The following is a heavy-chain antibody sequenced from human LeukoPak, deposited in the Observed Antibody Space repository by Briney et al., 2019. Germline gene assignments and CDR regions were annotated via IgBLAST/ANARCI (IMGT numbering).Heavy chain of an antibody. CDR2: IYPGDSDT. CDR1: GYSFTSYW. Sequence: GESLKISCKGSGYSFTSYWIGWVRQMPGKGLEWMGIIYPGDSDTRYSPSFQGQVTISADKSISTAYLQWSSLKASDTAMYYCARRAXRWLQLNTFDYWGQGTLVTXSS. CDR3: ARRAXRWLQLNTFDY. J-gene: IGHJ4*02. V-gene: IGHV5-51*01. D-gene: IGHD5-24*01.